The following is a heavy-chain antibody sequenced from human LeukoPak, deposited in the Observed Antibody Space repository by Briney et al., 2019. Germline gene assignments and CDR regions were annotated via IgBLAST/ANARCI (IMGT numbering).Heavy chain of an antibody. J-gene: IGHJ4*02. CDR2: ISGSGGST. Sequence: GGSLRLSCAASGFTFSSCAMSWVRQAPGKGLEWVSAISGSGGSTYYADSVKGRFTISRDNSKNTLYLQMNSLRAEDTAVYYCAKDTGDIVVVPAAMVWGSFDYWGQGTLVTVSS. D-gene: IGHD2-2*01. CDR1: GFTFSSCA. CDR3: AKDTGDIVVVPAAMVWGSFDY. V-gene: IGHV3-23*01.